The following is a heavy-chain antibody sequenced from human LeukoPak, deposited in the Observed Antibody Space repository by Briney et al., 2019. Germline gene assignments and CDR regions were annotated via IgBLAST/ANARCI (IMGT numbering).Heavy chain of an antibody. D-gene: IGHD3-10*01. J-gene: IGHJ6*03. CDR3: ARDSYGSGSYYNGYYTYYRDV. Sequence: KSSETLSLTCTVSGGSISSYYWSWIRQPPGKGLEWIGYVYYSGSTSYNPSLKSRVTISVDTSKNQFSLKLRSVTAADTAVYYCARDSYGSGSYYNGYYTYYRDVWGKGTTVTVSS. V-gene: IGHV4-59*01. CDR1: GGSISSYY. CDR2: VYYSGST.